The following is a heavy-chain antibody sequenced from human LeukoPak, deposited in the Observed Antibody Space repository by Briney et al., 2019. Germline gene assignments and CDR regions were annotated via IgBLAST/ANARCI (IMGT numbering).Heavy chain of an antibody. J-gene: IGHJ4*02. D-gene: IGHD3-10*01. Sequence: WIRQPPGKGLEWVVFIRSKAYGGTTEYAASVKGRFTISRDDSKSIAYLQMNSLKTEDTAVYYCTRDFTYYYGSGPFDYWGQGTLVTVSS. V-gene: IGHV3-49*02. CDR3: TRDFTYYYGSGPFDY. CDR2: IRSKAYGGTT.